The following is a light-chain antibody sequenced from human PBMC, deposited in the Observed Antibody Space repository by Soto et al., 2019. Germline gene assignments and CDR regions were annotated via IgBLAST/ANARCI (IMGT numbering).Light chain of an antibody. CDR2: GVS. V-gene: IGLV2-14*01. Sequence: QSVLTQPASVSGSPGQSVTISCTGTGSDIGRYNYISWYQYHPGKVPRLIIYGVSNRPSGVSSRFSGSKSGKTASLTISGLQSEDEADYYCSSYTITNARVFGGGTKVTRP. J-gene: IGLJ3*02. CDR1: GSDIGRYNY. CDR3: SSYTITNARV.